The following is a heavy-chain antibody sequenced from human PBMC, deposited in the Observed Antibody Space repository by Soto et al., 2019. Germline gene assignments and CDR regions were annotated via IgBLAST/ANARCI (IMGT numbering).Heavy chain of an antibody. CDR3: AKNGGDRAGSCSF. CDR2: ITSSGDTT. V-gene: IGHV3-23*01. D-gene: IGHD2-15*01. Sequence: GGSLRLSCAASGFTFSSHAMSWVRQAPGKGLEWVSTITSSGDTTYYADSVKGRFTISRDNSKNTLFLQMDSLRAEDTAVYYCAKNGGDRAGSCSFRGQGTLVTVSS. CDR1: GFTFSSHA. J-gene: IGHJ4*02.